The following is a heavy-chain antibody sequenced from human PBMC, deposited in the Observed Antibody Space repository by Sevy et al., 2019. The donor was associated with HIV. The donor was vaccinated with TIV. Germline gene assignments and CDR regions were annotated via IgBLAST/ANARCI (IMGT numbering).Heavy chain of an antibody. J-gene: IGHJ6*02. CDR1: GFTFSSYA. V-gene: IGHV3-30-3*01. CDR3: ARDKMYYDFWSGYGWPDVYGMDV. CDR2: ISYDGSNK. Sequence: GGSLRLSCAASGFTFSSYAMHWVRQAPGKGLEWVAVISYDGSNKYYADSVKGRFTISRYNSKNTLYLQMNSLRAEDTAVYYCARDKMYYDFWSGYGWPDVYGMDVWGQGTTVTVSS. D-gene: IGHD3-3*01.